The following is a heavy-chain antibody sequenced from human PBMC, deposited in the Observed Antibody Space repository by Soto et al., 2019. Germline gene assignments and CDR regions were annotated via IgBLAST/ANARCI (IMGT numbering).Heavy chain of an antibody. J-gene: IGHJ4*02. CDR2: IYYSGNT. CDR3: ATEGTAISPNGYITAAGRFDY. Sequence: PSETLSLTCTASGASISNNDYHWSWIRQSPGRGLEWIGFIYYSGNTYTNPSLKSRVTIAADTSKNQISLTLTSVTAADTAVYFCATEGTAISPNGYITAAGRFDYWSEGAPANASS. CDR1: GASISNNDYH. V-gene: IGHV4-30-4*01. D-gene: IGHD2-2*01.